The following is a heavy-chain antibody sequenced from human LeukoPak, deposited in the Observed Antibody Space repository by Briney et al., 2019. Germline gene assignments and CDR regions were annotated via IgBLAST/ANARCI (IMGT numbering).Heavy chain of an antibody. J-gene: IGHJ3*02. CDR1: GYSFTSYW. Sequence: PGASLQISCKGSGYSFTSYWIGWVRPLPGKGLEWMGIIYPGDSDTRYSPSFQGQVTISADKSISTAYLQWSGLKASDTAMYYCARRYDDAFDIWGQGTMVTVSS. CDR3: ARRYDDAFDI. V-gene: IGHV5-51*01. D-gene: IGHD5-12*01. CDR2: IYPGDSDT.